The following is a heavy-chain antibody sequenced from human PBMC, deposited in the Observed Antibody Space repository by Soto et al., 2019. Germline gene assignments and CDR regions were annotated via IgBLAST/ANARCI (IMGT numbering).Heavy chain of an antibody. V-gene: IGHV4-4*02. Sequence: QVQLQESGPGLVKPSGTLSLTCAVSGGSISSSNWWSWVRQPPGKGLEWIGEIYHSGSTNYNPSLKSRVTISVDTSKNQFSLRLTSVTAADTAVYYCARVSGSYYYGMDVWGQGTTVTVSS. CDR1: GGSISSSNW. CDR3: ARVSGSYYYGMDV. D-gene: IGHD1-26*01. CDR2: IYHSGST. J-gene: IGHJ6*02.